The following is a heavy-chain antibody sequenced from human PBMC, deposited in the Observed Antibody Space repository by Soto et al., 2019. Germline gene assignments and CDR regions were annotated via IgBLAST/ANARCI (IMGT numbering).Heavy chain of an antibody. J-gene: IGHJ4*02. CDR2: INHSGST. CDR3: ARVDDS. CDR1: GGSFSGYS. V-gene: IGHV4-34*01. Sequence: QVQLQQWGAGLLKPSETLSLTCAVYGGSFSGYSWGWIRQPPGKGLEWIGEINHSGSTNYNPSLKSRVTISVDTSKNQFSLKMNSVTAADTADYYCARVDDSWGQGTLVTVSS.